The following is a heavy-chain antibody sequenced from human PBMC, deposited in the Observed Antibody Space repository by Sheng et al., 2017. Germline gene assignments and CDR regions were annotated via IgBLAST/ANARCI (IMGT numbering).Heavy chain of an antibody. J-gene: IGHJ4*02. D-gene: IGHD1-26*01. V-gene: IGHV3-7*01. CDR2: IKQDGSEK. CDR1: GFTFSSYE. Sequence: EVQLVESGGGLVQPGGSLRLSCAASGFTFSSYEMNWVRQAPGKGLEWVANIKQDGSEKYYVDSVKGRFTISRDNAKNSLYLQMNSLRAEDTAVYYCAGTNSGSYWGQGTLVTVSS. CDR3: AGTNSGSY.